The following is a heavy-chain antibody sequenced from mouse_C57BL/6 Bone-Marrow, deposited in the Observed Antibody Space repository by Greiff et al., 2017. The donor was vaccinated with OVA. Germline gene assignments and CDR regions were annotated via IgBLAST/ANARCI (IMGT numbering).Heavy chain of an antibody. V-gene: IGHV2-6*01. CDR3: ASDRDGGAMDY. D-gene: IGHD3-1*01. CDR1: GFSLTSYG. CDR2: IWGVGST. J-gene: IGHJ4*01. Sequence: VQLQQSGPGLVAPSPCLSISCTVSGFSLTSYGVDWVRQSPGKGLEWLGVIWGVGSTNYNSAHKSRLSISKDNSKSQVFFIMNSLQTDDTAMFYCASDRDGGAMDYWGQGTSVTVSS.